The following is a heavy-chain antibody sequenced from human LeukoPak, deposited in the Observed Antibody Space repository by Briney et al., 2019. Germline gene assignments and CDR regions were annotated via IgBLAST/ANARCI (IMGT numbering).Heavy chain of an antibody. CDR1: GGSISSYY. Sequence: SETLSLTCTVSGGSISSYYWTWIRQPAGKGLEWIGRFYSTGSTNYNPSLKSRVTMSVDTSKNQFSLKLSSVTAADTAVYYCARDHPYSSSWGYYYYGMDVWGQGTTVTVSS. D-gene: IGHD6-13*01. CDR3: ARDHPYSSSWGYYYYGMDV. V-gene: IGHV4-4*07. J-gene: IGHJ6*02. CDR2: FYSTGST.